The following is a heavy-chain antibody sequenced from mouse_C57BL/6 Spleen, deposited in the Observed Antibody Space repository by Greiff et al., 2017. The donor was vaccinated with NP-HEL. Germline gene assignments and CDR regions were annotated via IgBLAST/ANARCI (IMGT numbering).Heavy chain of an antibody. CDR1: GFTFSSYG. CDR3: ARHYGSRDYYAMDY. D-gene: IGHD1-1*01. V-gene: IGHV5-6*01. J-gene: IGHJ4*01. Sequence: EVKLMESGGDLVKPGGSLKLSCAASGFTFSSYGMSWVRQTPDKRLEWVATISSGGSYTYYPDSVKGRFTISRDNAKNTLYLQMSSLKSEDTAMYYCARHYGSRDYYAMDYWGQGTSVTVSS. CDR2: ISSGGSYT.